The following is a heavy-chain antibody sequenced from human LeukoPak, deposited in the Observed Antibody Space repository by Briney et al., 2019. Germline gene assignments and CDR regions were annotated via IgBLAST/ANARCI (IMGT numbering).Heavy chain of an antibody. CDR3: AGERLSRTTVTTENNVYYYYYYMDV. D-gene: IGHD4-17*01. CDR1: GGSISSSSYY. CDR2: IYYSGST. V-gene: IGHV4-39*07. J-gene: IGHJ6*03. Sequence: PSETLSLTCTVSGGSISSSSYYWGWIRQPPGKGLEWIGSIYYSGSTYYNPSLKSRVTISVDTSKNQFSLKLSSVTAADTAVYYCAGERLSRTTVTTENNVYYYYYYMDVWGKGTTVTISS.